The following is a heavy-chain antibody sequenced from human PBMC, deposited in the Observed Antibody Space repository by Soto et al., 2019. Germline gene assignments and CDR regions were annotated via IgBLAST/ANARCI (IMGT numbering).Heavy chain of an antibody. CDR1: GGSFDNYA. J-gene: IGHJ6*02. CDR3: ARTYHSASGCKTYLYSGMDV. V-gene: IGHV1-69*12. CDR2: IIPMLDST. D-gene: IGHD1-26*01. Sequence: QVQLVQSGAEVKKPGSSVKVSCKASGGSFDNYAITWVRQAPGQGLEWMGGIIPMLDSTSCAEKFQGRVTITADQSTTTAYKEVRSLRSEHRAVDCRARTYHSASGCKTYLYSGMDVWGQGTTVTVSS.